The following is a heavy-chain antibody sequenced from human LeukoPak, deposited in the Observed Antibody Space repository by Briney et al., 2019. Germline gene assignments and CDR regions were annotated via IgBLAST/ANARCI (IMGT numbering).Heavy chain of an antibody. CDR1: GFTFSSYT. CDR2: ISYDGSNK. D-gene: IGHD2-15*01. CDR3: AKENGYSHAFDI. J-gene: IGHJ3*02. Sequence: PGGSLRLSCAASGFTFSSYTMHWVRQAPGKGLEWVAVISYDGSNKYYADSVKGRFTISRDNAKNSLYLQMNSLRAEDTAVYYCAKENGYSHAFDIWGQGTMVTVSS. V-gene: IGHV3-30*04.